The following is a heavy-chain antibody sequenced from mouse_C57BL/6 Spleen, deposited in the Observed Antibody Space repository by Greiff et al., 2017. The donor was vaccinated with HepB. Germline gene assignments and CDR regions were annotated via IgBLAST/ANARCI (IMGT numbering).Heavy chain of an antibody. J-gene: IGHJ3*01. Sequence: EVNVVESGGGLVKPGGSLKLSCAASGFTFSDYGMHWVRQAPEKGLEWVAYISSGSSTIYYADTVKGRFTISRDNAKNTLFLQMTSLRSEDTAMYYCARGDNYYGSSYEFAYWGQGTLVTVSA. D-gene: IGHD1-1*01. CDR3: ARGDNYYGSSYEFAY. CDR2: ISSGSSTI. V-gene: IGHV5-17*01. CDR1: GFTFSDYG.